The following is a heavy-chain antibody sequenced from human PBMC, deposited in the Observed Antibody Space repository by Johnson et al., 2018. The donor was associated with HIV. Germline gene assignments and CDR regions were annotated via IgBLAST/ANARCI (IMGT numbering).Heavy chain of an antibody. CDR3: LIRDAFDI. Sequence: VQLVESGGGLVQPGASLRLSCGPSSFTVSRNYLSWVRQAPGKGLERVPVIYSGGSTYYADSVKGRFTISRDNSKNTLYLQMNSLRAEDTAVYYCLIRDAFDIWGQGTMVTVSS. D-gene: IGHD2-8*01. CDR1: SFTVSRNY. J-gene: IGHJ3*02. V-gene: IGHV3-53*01. CDR2: IYSGGST.